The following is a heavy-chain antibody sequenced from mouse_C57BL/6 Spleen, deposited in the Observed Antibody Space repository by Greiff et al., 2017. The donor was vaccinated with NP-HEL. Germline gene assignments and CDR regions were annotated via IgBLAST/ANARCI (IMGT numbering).Heavy chain of an antibody. CDR2: INYDGSST. CDR1: GFTFSDYY. D-gene: IGHD2-4*01. Sequence: EVKVVESEGGLVQPGSSMKLSCTASGFTFSDYYMAWVRQVPEKGLEWVANINYDGSSTYYLDSLKSRFIISRDNAKNILYLQMSSLKSEDTATYYCARDDYDAPFAYWGQGTLVTVSA. V-gene: IGHV5-16*01. J-gene: IGHJ3*01. CDR3: ARDDYDAPFAY.